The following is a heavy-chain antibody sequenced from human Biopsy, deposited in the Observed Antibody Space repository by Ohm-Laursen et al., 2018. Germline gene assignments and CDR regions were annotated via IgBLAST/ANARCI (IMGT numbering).Heavy chain of an antibody. V-gene: IGHV3-23*01. D-gene: IGHD5-24*01. J-gene: IGHJ6*02. CDR1: GISFSRSA. CDR3: ARDVEGFYSYAMDV. CDR2: ITASGGTT. Sequence: GSLRLSCAASGISFSRSAMNWVRQAPGKGLEWVSGITASGGTTYYADSVKGRFTISRDNSNNTLYLQMDSLRAEDTAVYYCARDVEGFYSYAMDVWGQGTTVTVSS.